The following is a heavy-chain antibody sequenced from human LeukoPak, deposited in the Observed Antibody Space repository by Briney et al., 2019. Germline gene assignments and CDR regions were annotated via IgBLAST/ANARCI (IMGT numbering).Heavy chain of an antibody. CDR1: GFIFDDYA. CDR3: AKEEDVVVTAYLDY. J-gene: IGHJ4*02. D-gene: IGHD2-21*02. CDR2: ISYDGSNK. V-gene: IGHV3-30*18. Sequence: GGSLRLSCAVSGFIFDDYAMHWVRQAPGKGLEWVAVISYDGSNKYYADSVKGRFTISRDNSKNTLYLQMNSLRAEDTAVYYCAKEEDVVVTAYLDYWGQGTLVTVSS.